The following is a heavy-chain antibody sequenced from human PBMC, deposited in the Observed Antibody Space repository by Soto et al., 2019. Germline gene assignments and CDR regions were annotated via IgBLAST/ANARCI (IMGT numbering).Heavy chain of an antibody. Sequence: GSLRLSCAASGFTFSSYSMNWVRQAPGKGLEWVSSISSSSSYIYYADSVKGRFTISRDNAKNSLYLQMNSLRAEDTAVYYCARDLASTTIPNYWGQGTLVTVSS. CDR3: ARDLASTTIPNY. D-gene: IGHD4-17*01. CDR1: GFTFSSYS. CDR2: ISSSSSYI. V-gene: IGHV3-21*01. J-gene: IGHJ4*02.